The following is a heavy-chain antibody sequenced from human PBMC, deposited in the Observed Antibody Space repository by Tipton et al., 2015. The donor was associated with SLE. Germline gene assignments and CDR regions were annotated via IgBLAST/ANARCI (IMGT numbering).Heavy chain of an antibody. V-gene: IGHV1-18*01. CDR3: ARECSGTGCLDY. J-gene: IGHJ4*02. CDR1: GYTFTNFG. CDR2: ISTQNGDT. Sequence: QLVQSGPEVRKPGASVKVSCKASGYTFTNFGISWVRQAPGQGLEWMGWISTQNGDTKYAQRFQGRVTMTTDTSTSTTYMALRSPRSDDTAIYYCARECSGTGCLDYWGQGTLVTVS. D-gene: IGHD2-8*02.